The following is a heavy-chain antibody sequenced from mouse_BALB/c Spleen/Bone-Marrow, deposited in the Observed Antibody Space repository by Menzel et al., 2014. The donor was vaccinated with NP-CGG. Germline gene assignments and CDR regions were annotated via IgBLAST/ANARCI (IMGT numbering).Heavy chain of an antibody. CDR2: IYPSDSYT. D-gene: IGHD1-1*01. V-gene: IGHV1-69*02. CDR1: GYTFTNNW. Sequence: LQESGAELVRPGASVKLSCKASGYTFTNNWINWVKQRPGQGLEWIGNIYPSDSYTNYNQKFKDKATLTVDKSSSTAYMQLSSPTSEDSAVYYCTRGSSYVGYAMDYWGQGTPVTVSS. J-gene: IGHJ4*01. CDR3: TRGSSYVGYAMDY.